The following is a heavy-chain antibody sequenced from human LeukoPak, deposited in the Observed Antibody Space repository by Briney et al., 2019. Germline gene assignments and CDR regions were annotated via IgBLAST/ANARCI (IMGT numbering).Heavy chain of an antibody. J-gene: IGHJ4*02. V-gene: IGHV3-9*01. CDR2: ISWNSGSI. CDR3: AKEEDSRWYGGFDY. Sequence: GRSLRLSCAASGFTFDDYAMRWVRQAPGKGLEWVSGISWNSGSIGYADSVKGRFTISSDNAKNSLYLQMNSLRAEDTALYYCAKEEDSRWYGGFDYWGQGTLVTVSS. D-gene: IGHD6-13*01. CDR1: GFTFDDYA.